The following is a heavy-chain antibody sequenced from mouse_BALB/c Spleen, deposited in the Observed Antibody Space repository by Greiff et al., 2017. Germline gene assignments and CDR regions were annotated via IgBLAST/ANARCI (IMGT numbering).Heavy chain of an antibody. J-gene: IGHJ4*01. CDR1: EYEFPSHD. CDR2: INSDGGST. CDR3: ARLGGYDARGYAMDY. D-gene: IGHD2-2*01. Sequence: EVKVVESGGGLVQPGESLKLSCESNEYEFPSHDMSWVRKTPEKRLELVAAINSDGGSTYYPDTMERRFIISRDNTKKTLYLQMSSLRSEDTALYYCARLGGYDARGYAMDYWGQGTSVTVSS. V-gene: IGHV5-2*01.